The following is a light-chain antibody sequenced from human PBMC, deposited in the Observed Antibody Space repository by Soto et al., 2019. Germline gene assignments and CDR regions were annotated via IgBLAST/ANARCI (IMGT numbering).Light chain of an antibody. CDR3: QSYDNSLSAWL. V-gene: IGLV1-40*01. CDR1: SPNIGAGYD. J-gene: IGLJ3*02. CDR2: GNN. Sequence: QSVLTQPPSVSGAPGQRVTISCTGSSPNIGAGYDVHWYHHLPGTAPKLLIYGNNNRPSGVPDRFSGSKSVTSASLAITGLQSEDEADYYCQSYDNSLSAWLFGGGTKLTVL.